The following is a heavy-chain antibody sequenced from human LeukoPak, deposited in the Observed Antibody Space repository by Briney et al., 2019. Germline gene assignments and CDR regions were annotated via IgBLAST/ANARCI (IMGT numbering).Heavy chain of an antibody. J-gene: IGHJ4*02. D-gene: IGHD3-3*01. CDR2: IQSKPDGGTT. Sequence: PGGSLRLSCAASGFTFSNAWMSWVRQAPGKGLEWVGRIQSKPDGGTTDYAAPVKGRFTISRDDSKNTLYLQMNSLKTEDTAVYYCTTDTRYDFRSGYTHFDYWGQGTLVTVSS. CDR3: TTDTRYDFRSGYTHFDY. V-gene: IGHV3-15*01. CDR1: GFTFSNAW.